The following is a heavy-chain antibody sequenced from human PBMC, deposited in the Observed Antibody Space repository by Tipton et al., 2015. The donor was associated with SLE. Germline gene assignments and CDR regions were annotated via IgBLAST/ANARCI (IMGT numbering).Heavy chain of an antibody. V-gene: IGHV4-39*07. D-gene: IGHD6-19*01. CDR1: GGSIRSSRHF. CDR3: ASLLWGGWPFDH. CDR2: LYYSGTT. Sequence: TLSLTCTVSGGSIRSSRHFWGWIRQPPGKGLEWIGVLYYSGTTYYNPSLKSRVTISLDTSKNQFSLKVNSVTAADTAVYYCASLLWGGWPFDHWGQGTLVTVPS. J-gene: IGHJ4*02.